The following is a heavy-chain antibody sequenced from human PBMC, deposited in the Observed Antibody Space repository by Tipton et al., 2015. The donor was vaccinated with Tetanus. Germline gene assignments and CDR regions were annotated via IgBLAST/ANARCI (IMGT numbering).Heavy chain of an antibody. J-gene: IGHJ4*02. CDR1: GGTFRSYA. CDR3: VRPARYWSGGSCFLALDF. D-gene: IGHD2-15*01. Sequence: QLVQSGPEVKKPGSSVRVSCKTSGGTFRSYAISWVRRARGQGPEWMGGIFPQYGTANYAPEFLGRVTLTADESTVTAYMELSSLRSEDTAVYYCVRPARYWSGGSCFLALDFWGQGTQVTVSS. V-gene: IGHV1-69*01. CDR2: IFPQYGTA.